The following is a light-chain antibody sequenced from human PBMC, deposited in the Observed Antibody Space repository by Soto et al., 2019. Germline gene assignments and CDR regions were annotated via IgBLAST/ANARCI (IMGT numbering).Light chain of an antibody. V-gene: IGKV1D-16*01. CDR3: QQYNIYPLT. CDR2: VAS. J-gene: IGKJ4*01. CDR1: QDINSW. Sequence: DVQMTQSPSSLSASVGDRVTIICRASQDINSWLAWYQQKPGKAPKSLIYVASSLQTGVPLRFSGSGSGTVFTLTISSLQPEDSATYYCQQYNIYPLTFGGGTKVEIK.